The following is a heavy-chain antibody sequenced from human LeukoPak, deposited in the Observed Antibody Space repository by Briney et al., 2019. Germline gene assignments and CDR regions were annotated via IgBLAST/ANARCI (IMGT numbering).Heavy chain of an antibody. V-gene: IGHV4-59*08. J-gene: IGHJ4*02. CDR3: ARLGDSTSRLYYFDY. D-gene: IGHD6-6*01. Sequence: SETLSLTCTVSGGSISSYYWSWIRQPPGKGLEWIGYISYSGSTYYNPSLKSRVTISVDTSKSQFSLKLSSVTAAVTAVYYCARLGDSTSRLYYFDYWGQGTLVTVSS. CDR2: ISYSGST. CDR1: GGSISSYY.